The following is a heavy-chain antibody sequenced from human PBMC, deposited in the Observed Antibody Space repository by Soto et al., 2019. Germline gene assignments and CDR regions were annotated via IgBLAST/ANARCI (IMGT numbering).Heavy chain of an antibody. CDR1: GDSVSTNSAA. Sequence: SQTLSLTCAISGDSVSTNSAAWNWIRQSPSRGLEWLGRTYYRSKWYNDYALSVKSRITVNPDTSKNQFSLQLNSVTPEDTAVYYCARTLPNRQLFDSWSQGTLVTVSS. J-gene: IGHJ4*02. CDR3: ARTLPNRQLFDS. D-gene: IGHD1-1*01. V-gene: IGHV6-1*01. CDR2: TYYRSKWYN.